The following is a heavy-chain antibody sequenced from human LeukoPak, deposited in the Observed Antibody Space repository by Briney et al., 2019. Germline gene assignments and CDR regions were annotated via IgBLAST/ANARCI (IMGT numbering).Heavy chain of an antibody. J-gene: IGHJ5*02. Sequence: SVKVSCKASGGTFSSYAISWVRQAPVQGLEWMGGIIPIFGTANYAQKFQGRVTITTDESTSTAYMELSSLRSEDTAVYYCARGGTNYYDSSGYYPPTHWFDPWGQGTLVTVSS. CDR1: GGTFSSYA. CDR3: ARGGTNYYDSSGYYPPTHWFDP. D-gene: IGHD3-22*01. V-gene: IGHV1-69*05. CDR2: IIPIFGTA.